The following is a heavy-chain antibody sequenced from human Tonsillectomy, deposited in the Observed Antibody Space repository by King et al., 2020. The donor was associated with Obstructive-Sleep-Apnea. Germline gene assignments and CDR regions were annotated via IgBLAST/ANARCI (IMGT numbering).Heavy chain of an antibody. V-gene: IGHV3-30*02. CDR2: IRYDGRDK. J-gene: IGHJ3*02. CDR3: AKEGTTGTTGSAFDI. CDR1: GFTFSSYG. Sequence: HVQLVESGGGVVQPGGSLRLSCAASGFTFSSYGMHWVRQAPGKGLEWGAFIRYDGRDKCYADSVKGRFTISRDNSKNTLYLQMNSLRAEDTAVYYCAKEGTTGTTGSAFDIWGQGTMVTVSS. D-gene: IGHD1-1*01.